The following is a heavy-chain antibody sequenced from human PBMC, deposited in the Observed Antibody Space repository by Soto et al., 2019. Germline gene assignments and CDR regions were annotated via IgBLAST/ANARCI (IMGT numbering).Heavy chain of an antibody. Sequence: QVQLQESGPGLVKPSQTLSLTCTVSGASVSSNNYYWTWIRQPPGRGLEWIGYIYSSGAAYFNPSLTRRLALSLATSKNHFSLKLTSLTAADTAVYYCARVPYLNDYGDYYFASWGQGTLVTVSS. CDR3: ARVPYLNDYGDYYFAS. V-gene: IGHV4-30-4*08. CDR2: IYSSGAA. J-gene: IGHJ4*02. CDR1: GASVSSNNYY. D-gene: IGHD4-17*01.